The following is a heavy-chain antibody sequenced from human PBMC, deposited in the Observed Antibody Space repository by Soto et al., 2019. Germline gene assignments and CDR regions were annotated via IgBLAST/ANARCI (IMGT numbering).Heavy chain of an antibody. J-gene: IGHJ4*02. CDR3: ARRTNGYFGY. CDR2: ILSNYNT. CDR1: GFTFRDYT. V-gene: IGHV3-23*05. Sequence: EVQLLESGGGWVQPGGSLTLSCAASGFTFRDYTMTWVRKAPGKVLECISVILSNYNTYYTDSVRGRFTISRDNSKNTLYLEMNSLRAEDTAVYYCARRTNGYFGYWGQGALVTVSS.